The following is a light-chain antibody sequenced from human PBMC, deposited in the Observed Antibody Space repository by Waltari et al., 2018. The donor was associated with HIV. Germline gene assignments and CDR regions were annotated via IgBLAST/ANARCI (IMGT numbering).Light chain of an antibody. J-gene: IGLJ2*01. CDR1: TGAVTTGHY. V-gene: IGLV7-46*01. Sequence: QPVVTQEPSVSVSAGGTVTLTCGSSTGAVTTGHYVYWFQQSPGRAPRTLIYDTNKRHSWTPARFSGSLLGSFGGRAALTLSGAQPEDEADYYCLLSYSGARVFGGGTKLTV. CDR2: DTN. CDR3: LLSYSGARV.